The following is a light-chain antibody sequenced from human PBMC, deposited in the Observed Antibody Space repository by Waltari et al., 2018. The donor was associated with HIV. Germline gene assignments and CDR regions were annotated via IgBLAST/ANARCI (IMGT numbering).Light chain of an antibody. CDR3: QSYDSSLTGSV. J-gene: IGLJ2*01. V-gene: IGLV1-40*01. CDR1: SSNTGAGYD. CDR2: GSG. Sequence: QSVLTPPPSVSGAPGPGVTIPCTGRSSNTGAGYDIHCYPQLPGTAPKLLIYGSGNRPSGVPDRFSGSKSGTSASLAITGLQAEDEADYYCQSYDSSLTGSVFGGGTKLTVL.